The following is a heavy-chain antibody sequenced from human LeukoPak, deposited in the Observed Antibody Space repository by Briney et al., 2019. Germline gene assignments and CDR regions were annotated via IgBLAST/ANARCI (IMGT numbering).Heavy chain of an antibody. CDR1: GGSISSSSYY. CDR3: AFLSFTAQLGIPYYFDY. V-gene: IGHV4-39*01. D-gene: IGHD7-27*01. J-gene: IGHJ4*02. CDR2: IYYSGST. Sequence: SETLSLTCTVSGGSISSSSYYWGWIRQPPGKGLEWIGSIYYSGSTYYNPSLKSRVTISVDTSKNQFSLKLSSVTAADTAVYYCAFLSFTAQLGIPYYFDYWGQGTLVTVSS.